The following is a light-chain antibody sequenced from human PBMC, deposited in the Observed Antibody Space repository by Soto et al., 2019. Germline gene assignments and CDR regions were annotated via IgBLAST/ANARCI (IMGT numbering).Light chain of an antibody. CDR1: QSVSSN. CDR3: QQYDNWPPLT. CDR2: GAS. J-gene: IGKJ4*01. Sequence: EIVMTQSPATLSPSPGERATLSCRASQSVSSNLAWYQQKPGQAPRLLIYGASTRATGVPARFSGSGSVTEFTLTISTLQSEDFAVYYCQQYDNWPPLTFGGGTKVEIK. V-gene: IGKV3-15*01.